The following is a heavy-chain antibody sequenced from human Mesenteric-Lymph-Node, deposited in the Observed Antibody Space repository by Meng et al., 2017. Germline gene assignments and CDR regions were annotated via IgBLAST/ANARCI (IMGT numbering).Heavy chain of an antibody. J-gene: IGHJ6*02. D-gene: IGHD2-15*01. CDR1: GFTFSGYS. V-gene: IGHV3-21*01. Sequence: GESLKISCAASGFTFSGYSMNWVRQAPGKGLEWVSSISSSSSYIYYADSVKGRFTISRDNAKNSLYLQMNSLRAEDTAVYYCAREECGSCSYYYYYGMDVWGQGTTVTVSS. CDR2: ISSSSSYI. CDR3: AREECGSCSYYYYYGMDV.